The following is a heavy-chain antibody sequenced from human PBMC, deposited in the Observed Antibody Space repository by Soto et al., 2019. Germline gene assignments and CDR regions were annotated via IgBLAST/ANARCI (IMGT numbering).Heavy chain of an antibody. V-gene: IGHV3-53*02. D-gene: IGHD1-26*01. J-gene: IGHJ5*02. CDR1: GFTVSNNY. CDR2: IYSGGTT. CDR3: ASFLSGATGPFDP. Sequence: EVQLVETGGGLIQPGGSLRLSCAASGFTVSNNYMSWFRQAPGKGLEWVSVIYSGGTTYYADSVKRRFTISRDNSKNTLYLQMNSLRAEDTAVYYCASFLSGATGPFDPWGQGTLVTVSS.